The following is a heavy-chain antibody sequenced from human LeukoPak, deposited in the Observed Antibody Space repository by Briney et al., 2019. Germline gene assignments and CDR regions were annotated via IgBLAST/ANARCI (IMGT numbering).Heavy chain of an antibody. CDR2: IYPGDSDT. V-gene: IGHV5-51*01. CDR3: ARRAGWYGGSYYFYY. Sequence: GESLKISCKGSGYSFTNYWIGWVRQMPGKGLEWMGIIYPGDSDTRYSPSFQGQVTISADKSISTAYLQWSSLKASDTAMYYCARRAGWYGGSYYFYYWGQGTLVTVSS. J-gene: IGHJ4*02. CDR1: GYSFTNYW. D-gene: IGHD6-19*01.